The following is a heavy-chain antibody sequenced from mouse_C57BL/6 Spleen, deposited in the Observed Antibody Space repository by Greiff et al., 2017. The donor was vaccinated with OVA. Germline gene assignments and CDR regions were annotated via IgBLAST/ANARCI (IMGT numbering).Heavy chain of an antibody. V-gene: IGHV1-80*01. CDR3: ARNGYDQEYAMDY. D-gene: IGHD2-2*01. CDR2: IYPGDGDT. Sequence: QVQLQQSGAELVKPGASVKISCKASGYAFSSYWMNWVKQRPGKGLEWIGQIYPGDGDTNYNGKFKGKATLTADKSSSTAYMQLSSLTSEDSAVYFCARNGYDQEYAMDYWGQGTSVTVSS. CDR1: GYAFSSYW. J-gene: IGHJ4*01.